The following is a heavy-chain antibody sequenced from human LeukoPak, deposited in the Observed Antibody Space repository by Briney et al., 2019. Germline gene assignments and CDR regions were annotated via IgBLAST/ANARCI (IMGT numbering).Heavy chain of an antibody. CDR1: GFTFSSYG. Sequence: GRSLRLSCAASGFTFSSYGMHWVRQAPGKGLEWVAVIWYDGSNKYYADSVKGRFTISRDNSKNTLYLQMNSLRAEDTAVYYCARDFEDATAMLLFDYWGQGTLVTVSS. CDR2: IWYDGSNK. J-gene: IGHJ4*02. V-gene: IGHV3-33*01. CDR3: ARDFEDATAMLLFDY. D-gene: IGHD2-2*01.